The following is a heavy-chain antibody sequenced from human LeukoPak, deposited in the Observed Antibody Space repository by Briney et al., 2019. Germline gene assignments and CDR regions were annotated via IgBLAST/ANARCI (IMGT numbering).Heavy chain of an antibody. CDR1: GGSLSGYY. CDR3: ARLGYYGSGPKDV. J-gene: IGHJ6*04. D-gene: IGHD3-10*01. CDR2: INHSGST. V-gene: IGHV4-34*01. Sequence: PSGTLSLTCAVYGGSLSGYYWSWIRQPPGKGLEWIGEINHSGSTNYNPSLKSRVTISVDTSKNQFSLKLSSVTAADTAVYYCARLGYYGSGPKDVWGKGTTVTVSS.